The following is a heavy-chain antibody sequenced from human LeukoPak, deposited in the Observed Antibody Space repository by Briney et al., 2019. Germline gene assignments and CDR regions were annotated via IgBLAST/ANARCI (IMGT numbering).Heavy chain of an antibody. Sequence: GGSLRLSCAASGFTFSSYAMSWVRQAPGKGLEWVSAISGSGGSTYYADSVKGRFTISRDNSKNTLYLQMNSLRAEGTAVYYCAKVPRYNWNYYHFDYWGQGTLVTVSS. J-gene: IGHJ4*02. CDR3: AKVPRYNWNYYHFDY. CDR1: GFTFSSYA. D-gene: IGHD1-7*01. CDR2: ISGSGGST. V-gene: IGHV3-23*01.